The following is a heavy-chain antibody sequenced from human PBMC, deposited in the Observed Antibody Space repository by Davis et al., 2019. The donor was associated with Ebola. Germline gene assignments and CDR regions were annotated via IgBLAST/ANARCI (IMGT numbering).Heavy chain of an antibody. CDR2: IWSDGSNK. J-gene: IGHJ6*03. Sequence: GESLKISCAASGFTFSSYGMHWVRQAPGKGLEWVAVIWSDGSNKYYADSVKGRFTISRDNSKNTLYLQMNSLRAEATAVYYCARGSSSPYYYYYMDVWGKGTTVTVSS. CDR3: ARGSSSPYYYYYMDV. V-gene: IGHV3-33*01. CDR1: GFTFSSYG. D-gene: IGHD2-15*01.